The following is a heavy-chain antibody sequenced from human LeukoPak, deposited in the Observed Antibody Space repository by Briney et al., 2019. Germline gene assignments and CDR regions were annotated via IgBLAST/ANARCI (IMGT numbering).Heavy chain of an antibody. CDR1: GGSISSSNW. Sequence: KPSGTLSLTCAVSGGSISSSNWWSWVRQPPGKGLEWIGEIYHTGSTNYDPSLKSRVTISVDTSKNQFSLKLSSVTAADTAVYYCARATPGDIVPDAFDIWGQGTMVTVSS. CDR2: IYHTGST. D-gene: IGHD2-8*01. CDR3: ARATPGDIVPDAFDI. V-gene: IGHV4-4*02. J-gene: IGHJ3*02.